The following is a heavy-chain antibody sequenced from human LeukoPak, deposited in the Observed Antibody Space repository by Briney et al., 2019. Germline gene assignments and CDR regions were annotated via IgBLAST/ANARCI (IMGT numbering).Heavy chain of an antibody. D-gene: IGHD3-3*01. CDR1: GGTFSSYA. J-gene: IGHJ4*02. CDR3: ARSITIFGVGLNDY. V-gene: IGHV1-69*13. Sequence: SVKVSCKASGGTFSSYAISWVRQAPGQGLEWMGGIIPIFGTANYAQKFQGRVTITADESTSTAYMELSSLRSEDTAVYYCARSITIFGVGLNDYWGQGTLVTVSS. CDR2: IIPIFGTA.